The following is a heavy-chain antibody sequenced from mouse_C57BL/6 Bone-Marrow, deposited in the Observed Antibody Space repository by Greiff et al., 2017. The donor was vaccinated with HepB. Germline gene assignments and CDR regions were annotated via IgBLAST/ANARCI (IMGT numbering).Heavy chain of an antibody. CDR2: IDPANGNT. CDR3: ATAYWYFDV. J-gene: IGHJ1*03. Sequence: VQLQQSGAELVRPGASVKLSCTASGFNIKDDYMHWVKQRPEQGLEWIGRIDPANGNTKYAPKFQGKATITADTSSNTAYLQLSSLTSEDTAIYYCATAYWYFDVWGTGTTVTVSS. CDR1: GFNIKDDY. V-gene: IGHV14-3*01.